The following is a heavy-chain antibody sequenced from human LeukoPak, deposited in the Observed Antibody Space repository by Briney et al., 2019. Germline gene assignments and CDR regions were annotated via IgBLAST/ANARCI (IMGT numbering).Heavy chain of an antibody. CDR2: INHGGST. Sequence: SETLSLTCAVYGGSLSVYYWSWIRQSPGKGLEWIGEINHGGSTNYNPSLKSRVTMSVDTSKNHFPLKLSSVTAADRAVYFCAREGRMSMGIEYGGQGTLHTVS. CDR3: AREGRMSMGIEY. J-gene: IGHJ4*02. D-gene: IGHD4/OR15-4a*01. CDR1: GGSLSVYY. V-gene: IGHV4-34*01.